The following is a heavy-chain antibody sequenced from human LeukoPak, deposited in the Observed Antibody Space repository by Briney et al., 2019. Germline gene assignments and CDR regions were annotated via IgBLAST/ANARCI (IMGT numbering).Heavy chain of an antibody. Sequence: SVKVSCKASGGTFSSHAINWVRQAPGQGLEWMGGIIPILGTPKYAQKFHGRVTITADESTNTAYMEVSSLRSEDTALYYCARYKVPPHQDSSMVPGVYYYYGMDVWGLGTTVTVSS. D-gene: IGHD3-10*01. CDR3: ARYKVPPHQDSSMVPGVYYYYGMDV. CDR2: IIPILGTP. V-gene: IGHV1-69*13. CDR1: GGTFSSHA. J-gene: IGHJ6*02.